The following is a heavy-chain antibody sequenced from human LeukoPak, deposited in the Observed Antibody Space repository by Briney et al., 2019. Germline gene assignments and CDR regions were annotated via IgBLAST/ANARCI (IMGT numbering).Heavy chain of an antibody. CDR2: ISYDGSNK. Sequence: GGSLRLSCAASGFTFSSYAMHWVRQAPGKGLEWVAVISYDGSNKYYADSVKGRFTISRDNSKNTLYLQMNSLRAEDTAVYYCARGARVGATRDLYYYYYGMDVWGQGTTVTVSS. CDR1: GFTFSSYA. D-gene: IGHD1-26*01. CDR3: ARGARVGATRDLYYYYYGMDV. J-gene: IGHJ6*02. V-gene: IGHV3-30-3*01.